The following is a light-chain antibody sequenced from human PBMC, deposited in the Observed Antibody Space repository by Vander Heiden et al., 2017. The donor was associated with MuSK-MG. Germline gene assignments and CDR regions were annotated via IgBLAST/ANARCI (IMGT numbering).Light chain of an antibody. J-gene: IGLJ3*02. V-gene: IGLV1-40*01. Sequence: SVLTQPPSVSGAPGQRVTISCAGTSSNIGTGYDVHWYQQFPGTAPKLLIYRNKNRPSGVPDRFSGSKSGSSASLAIAGLQAEDEANYYCQSYDNSLSGWVFGGGTKLTVL. CDR1: SSNIGTGYD. CDR3: QSYDNSLSGWV. CDR2: RNK.